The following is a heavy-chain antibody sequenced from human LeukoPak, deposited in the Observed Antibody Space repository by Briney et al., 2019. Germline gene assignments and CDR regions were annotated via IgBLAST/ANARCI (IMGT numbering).Heavy chain of an antibody. D-gene: IGHD6-13*01. CDR2: ISGSGDRT. Sequence: GGSLRLSCAASGFTFSSYAMNWVRQAPGKGLEWVSSISGSGDRTYYADSVNGRFTISRGNSKNTLYLQMNSLRAEDTAIYYCVKGGPYSSSWGGKFDHWGQGTLVTVSS. CDR3: VKGGPYSSSWGGKFDH. J-gene: IGHJ4*02. CDR1: GFTFSSYA. V-gene: IGHV3-23*01.